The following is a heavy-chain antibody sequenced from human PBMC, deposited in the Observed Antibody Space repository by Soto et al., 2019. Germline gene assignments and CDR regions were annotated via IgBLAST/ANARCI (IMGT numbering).Heavy chain of an antibody. CDR1: GFTLSSYG. CDR3: AKDSIAAAGSHDH. D-gene: IGHD6-13*01. V-gene: IGHV3-30*18. CDR2: ISYGGSNK. J-gene: IGHJ5*02. Sequence: GGSLRLSCSASGFTLSSYGMHWVRQAPGKGLEWVAVISYGGSNKYYADSVKGRFTISRDNSKNTLYLQMNSLRAEDTAVYYGAKDSIAAAGSHDHWGQGTLVTVPS.